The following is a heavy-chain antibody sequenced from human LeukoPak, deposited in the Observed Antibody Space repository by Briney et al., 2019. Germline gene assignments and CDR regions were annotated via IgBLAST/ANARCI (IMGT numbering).Heavy chain of an antibody. V-gene: IGHV3-30*03. CDR3: ARVGWLRFFDY. D-gene: IGHD5-12*01. Sequence: GGSLRLSCAASGFTVSSNYMSWVRQAPGKGLEWVAVISYDGSNKYYADSVKGRFTISRDNAKKSLYLQMNSLRAEDTAVYYCARVGWLRFFDYWGQGTLVTVSS. CDR2: ISYDGSNK. J-gene: IGHJ4*02. CDR1: GFTVSSNY.